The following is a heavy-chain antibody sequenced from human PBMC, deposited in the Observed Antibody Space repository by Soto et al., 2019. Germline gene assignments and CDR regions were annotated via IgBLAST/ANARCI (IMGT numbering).Heavy chain of an antibody. J-gene: IGHJ4*02. V-gene: IGHV3-23*01. CDR2: ISGSGGST. CDR1: GFTFSSYA. D-gene: IGHD3-3*01. CDR3: AKGRAGDFWSGYYMDYFDY. Sequence: GGSLRLSCAASGFTFSSYAMSWVRQAPGKGLEWVSAISGSGGSTYYADSVKGRFTISRDNSKNTLYLQMNSLRAEDTAVYYCAKGRAGDFWSGYYMDYFDYWGQGTLVTVSS.